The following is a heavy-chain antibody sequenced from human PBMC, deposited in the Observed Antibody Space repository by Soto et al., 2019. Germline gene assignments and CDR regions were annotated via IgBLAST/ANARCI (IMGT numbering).Heavy chain of an antibody. V-gene: IGHV4-31*03. CDR1: GGSISSGGYY. J-gene: IGHJ4*02. Sequence: SETLSLTCTVSGGSISSGGYYWSWIRQHPGKGLEWIGYIYYSGSTYYNPSLKSRVTISVDTSKNQFSLKLSSVTAADTAVYYCARDRSYGSGSPTGFGYWGQGTLVTVSS. CDR2: IYYSGST. CDR3: ARDRSYGSGSPTGFGY. D-gene: IGHD3-10*01.